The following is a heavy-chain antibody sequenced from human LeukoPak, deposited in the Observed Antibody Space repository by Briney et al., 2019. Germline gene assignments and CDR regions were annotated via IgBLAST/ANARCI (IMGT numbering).Heavy chain of an antibody. J-gene: IGHJ4*02. V-gene: IGHV4-59*08. Sequence: SETLSLTCTVSGGSISSYYWSWIRQPPGKGLEWIGYIYYSGSTNYNPSLKSRVTISVDTSKNQFSLKVSSVTAADTAVYYCARYGGWGSTFDYWGQGTLVTVSS. CDR2: IYYSGST. D-gene: IGHD1-1*01. CDR3: ARYGGWGSTFDY. CDR1: GGSISSYY.